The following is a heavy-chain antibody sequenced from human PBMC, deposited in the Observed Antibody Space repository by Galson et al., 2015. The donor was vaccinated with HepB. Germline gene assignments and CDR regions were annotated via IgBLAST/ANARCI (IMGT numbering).Heavy chain of an antibody. J-gene: IGHJ6*02. D-gene: IGHD3-10*01. CDR1: GYTFTSYY. Sequence: SVKVSCKALGYTFTSYYMHWVRQAPGQGREWLGVINGSSGSTRYAQKFQGRVTMTRDTSTSTVYMELSGLRSEDTAVYYCAREFGEDYFGMDVWGQGTTVTVSS. CDR2: INGSSGST. V-gene: IGHV1-46*01. CDR3: AREFGEDYFGMDV.